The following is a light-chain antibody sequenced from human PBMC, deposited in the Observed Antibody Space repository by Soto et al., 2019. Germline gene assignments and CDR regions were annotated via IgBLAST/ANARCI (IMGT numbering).Light chain of an antibody. V-gene: IGKV3-20*01. CDR1: QSVSSNF. CDR2: DAS. Sequence: EIVLTQSPGTLSLSPGERATLSCRASQSVSSNFVAWYQKKPGQAPSLLIYDASSRATGIPDRFSGSGSGTDFTLTISRLEPEDFVVYYCQQYGSSAPITFGQGTRLEIE. J-gene: IGKJ5*01. CDR3: QQYGSSAPIT.